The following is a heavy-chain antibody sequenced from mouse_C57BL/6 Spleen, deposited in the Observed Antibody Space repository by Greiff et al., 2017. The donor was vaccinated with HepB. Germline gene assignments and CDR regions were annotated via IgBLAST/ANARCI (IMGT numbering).Heavy chain of an antibody. V-gene: IGHV3-6*01. Sequence: EVQLVESGPGLVKPSQSLSLTCSVTGYSITSGYYWNWIRQFPGNKLEWMGYISYDGSNNYNPSLKNRISITRDTSKNQFFLKLNSVTTEDTATYYCARGNDYDEAWFAYGGQGTLVTVSA. CDR3: ARGNDYDEAWFAY. CDR1: GYSITSGYY. J-gene: IGHJ3*01. D-gene: IGHD2-4*01. CDR2: ISYDGSN.